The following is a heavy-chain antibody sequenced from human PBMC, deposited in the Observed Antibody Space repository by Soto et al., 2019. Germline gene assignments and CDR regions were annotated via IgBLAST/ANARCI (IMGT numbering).Heavy chain of an antibody. CDR3: AKFYGGSGTTLYYYYMDV. Sequence: GASVKVSCKASGYTFTGYYIHWVRQAPGQGLEWMGWINPNSGGTNYAQKFQGWVTMTRDTSISTAYMELSRLRSDDTAVYYCAKFYGGSGTTLYYYYMDVWGKGTTVTVSS. D-gene: IGHD1-7*01. J-gene: IGHJ6*03. CDR2: INPNSGGT. CDR1: GYTFTGYY. V-gene: IGHV1-2*04.